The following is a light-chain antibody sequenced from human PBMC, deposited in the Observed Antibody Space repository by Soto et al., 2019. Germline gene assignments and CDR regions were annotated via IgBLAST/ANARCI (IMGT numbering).Light chain of an antibody. CDR3: SSYTTSSTLLYV. V-gene: IGLV2-14*01. CDR1: SSDVGGYNY. Sequence: QSALTQPASVSGSPGQSVTISCTGTSSDVGGYNYVSWYQQHPGKAHKLMIYAVSNRPSGVSNRFSGSKSGNTASLTISGLQAEDEADYYCSSYTTSSTLLYVFGTGTKLTVL. J-gene: IGLJ1*01. CDR2: AVS.